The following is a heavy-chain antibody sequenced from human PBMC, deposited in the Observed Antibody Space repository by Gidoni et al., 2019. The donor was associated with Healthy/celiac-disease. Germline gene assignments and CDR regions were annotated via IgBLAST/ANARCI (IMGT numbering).Heavy chain of an antibody. CDR1: GGSFSGYY. CDR2: INHSGST. J-gene: IGHJ4*02. D-gene: IGHD5-18*01. Sequence: QVQLQQWGAGLWKPSETLSLTCAVYGGSFSGYYWSWIRQPPGKGLEWIGEINHSGSTNYNPSLKSRVTISVDTSKNQFSLKLSSVTAADTAVYYCARDLGYSYGHIDYWGQGTLVTVSS. V-gene: IGHV4-34*01. CDR3: ARDLGYSYGHIDY.